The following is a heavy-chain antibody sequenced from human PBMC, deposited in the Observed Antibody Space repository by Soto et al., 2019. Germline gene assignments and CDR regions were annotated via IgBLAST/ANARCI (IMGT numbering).Heavy chain of an antibody. CDR2: IYYSGST. D-gene: IGHD3-3*01. J-gene: IGHJ3*02. CDR3: ARDPGITIFGVVINDAFDI. CDR1: GGSFKSYY. Sequence: SETLSLTCSVSGGSFKSYYWSWVRQPPGKGLEWIGYIYYSGSTYYNPSLKSRVTISVDTSKNQFSLKLSSVTAADTAVYYCARDPGITIFGVVINDAFDIWGQGTMVTVSS. V-gene: IGHV4-59*06.